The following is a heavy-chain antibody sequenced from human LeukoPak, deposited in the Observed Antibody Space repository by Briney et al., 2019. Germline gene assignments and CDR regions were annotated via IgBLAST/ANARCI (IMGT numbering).Heavy chain of an antibody. CDR2: INPNSGGT. Sequence: GASVKVSCKASGYTFTGYYMHWVRQAPGQGLEWMGWINPNSGGTNYAQKFQGRVTMTRDTSISTAYMELSRLRSDDTAVYYCARDTTASSGWYLFDYWGQGTLVTVSS. J-gene: IGHJ4*02. D-gene: IGHD6-19*01. CDR1: GYTFTGYY. CDR3: ARDTTASSGWYLFDY. V-gene: IGHV1-2*02.